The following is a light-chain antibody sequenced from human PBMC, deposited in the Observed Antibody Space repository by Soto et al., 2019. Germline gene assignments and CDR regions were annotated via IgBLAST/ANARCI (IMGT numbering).Light chain of an antibody. CDR3: QQYGSSPFT. CDR2: GAS. CDR1: QSVTSTY. V-gene: IGKV3-20*01. J-gene: IGKJ4*01. Sequence: EIVLTQPPGTLSLSPGERATLSCRASQSVTSTYLSWYQQKAGQAPRLLIYGASSRATGIPDRFSGSGSGTDFTLTISRLEPEDFAVYYCQQYGSSPFTFGGGTKVDIK.